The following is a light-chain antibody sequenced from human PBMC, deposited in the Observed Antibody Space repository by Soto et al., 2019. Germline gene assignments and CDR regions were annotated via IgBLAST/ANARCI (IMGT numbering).Light chain of an antibody. V-gene: IGKV3-20*01. CDR3: QHYTDATFT. CDR1: QSVGGN. CDR2: GAS. J-gene: IGKJ5*01. Sequence: TVLTQSQVTLSLSPRERATLSCMASQSVGGNVAWYQQKPGQGPKLLISGASSRAPGIPDRFSGSGSGPDFTLSISRQETEYFVQSYCQHYTDATFTFGQGTRLDI.